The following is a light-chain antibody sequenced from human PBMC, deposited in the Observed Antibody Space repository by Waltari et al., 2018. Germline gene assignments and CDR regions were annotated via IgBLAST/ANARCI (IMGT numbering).Light chain of an antibody. V-gene: IGLV2-8*01. J-gene: IGLJ1*01. CDR1: SSDVGGYNI. Sequence: HSALTQPPSASGSPGQSVTISCTGTSSDVGGYNIVSWYQQHPGKVPKPMIYEVPKRPAGGPDRCSGSKSGNTASLTVSGLQPEDEADYYCSSYAGGNNYVFGPGTKVTVL. CDR2: EVP. CDR3: SSYAGGNNYV.